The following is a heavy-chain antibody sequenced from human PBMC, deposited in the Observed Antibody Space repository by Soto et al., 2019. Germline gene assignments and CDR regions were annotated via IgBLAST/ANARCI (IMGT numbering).Heavy chain of an antibody. CDR3: ARLVGGSGEYSGYVEGRGYFDY. CDR1: GGSISSSSYY. V-gene: IGHV4-39*01. J-gene: IGHJ4*02. D-gene: IGHD5-12*01. CDR2: IYYSGST. Sequence: SETLSLTCTVSGGSISSSSYYWGWIRQPPGKGLEWIGSIYYSGSTYYNPSLKSRVTISVDTSKNQFSLKLSSVTAADTAVYYCARLVGGSGEYSGYVEGRGYFDYWGQGTLVTVSS.